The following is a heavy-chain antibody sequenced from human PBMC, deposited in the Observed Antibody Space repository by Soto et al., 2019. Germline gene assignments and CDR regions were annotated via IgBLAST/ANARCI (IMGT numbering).Heavy chain of an antibody. CDR2: IYYSGST. D-gene: IGHD5-18*01. CDR3: ARALYSYGPTFVH. Sequence: SETLSLTCTVSGGSISRYYWSWIRQPPGTGLAWIGYIYYSGSTNYNPSLKTRVTTSVDPSKNQFSLKMSSVTAADTAVYYCARALYSYGPTFVHWGQGTLVTVSS. CDR1: GGSISRYY. V-gene: IGHV4-59*01. J-gene: IGHJ5*02.